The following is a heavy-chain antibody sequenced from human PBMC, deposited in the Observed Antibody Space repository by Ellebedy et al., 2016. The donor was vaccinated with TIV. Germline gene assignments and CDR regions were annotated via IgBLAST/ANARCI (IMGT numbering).Heavy chain of an antibody. V-gene: IGHV3-23*01. J-gene: IGHJ4*02. CDR1: GFTFSSYA. CDR2: ISGSGGST. CDR3: AKGSMIVVVMIKNYFDY. Sequence: PGGSLRLSCAASGFTFSSYAMSRVRQAPGKGLEWVSAISGSGGSTYYADSVKGRFTISRDNSKNTLYLQMNSLRAEDTAVYYCAKGSMIVVVMIKNYFDYWGQGTLVTVSS. D-gene: IGHD3-22*01.